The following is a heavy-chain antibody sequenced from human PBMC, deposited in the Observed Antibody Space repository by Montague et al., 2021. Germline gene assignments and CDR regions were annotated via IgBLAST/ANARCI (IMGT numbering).Heavy chain of an antibody. CDR2: IYYSGST. CDR3: AGHPHSSYYYYYYGIDV. Sequence: SETLSLTCTVSGGSISSSSYYWGCIRQPPGKGLEWNGSIYYSGSTYYNPTLKSRVTISVDTTKNQFSLKLSSVTAADTAVYYCAGHPHSSYYYYYYGIDVWGQGTTVTVSS. CDR1: GGSISSSSYY. J-gene: IGHJ6*02. D-gene: IGHD5-12*01. V-gene: IGHV4-39*01.